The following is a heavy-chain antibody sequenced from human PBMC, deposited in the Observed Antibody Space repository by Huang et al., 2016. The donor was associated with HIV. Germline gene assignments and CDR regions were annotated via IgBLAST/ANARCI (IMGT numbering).Heavy chain of an antibody. CDR2: IYPDDSDT. V-gene: IGHV5-51*01. CDR1: GYSFAKYW. CDR3: ARLDTARNYYYYGLDV. J-gene: IGHJ6*02. Sequence: EEQVVQSGAEVKKPGESLKISCEGSGYSFAKYWIGWVRQMPGKGLEWMGIIYPDDSDTRYSPSFQGQVSISADKSISTAYLQWSSLKASDTAMYYCARLDTARNYYYYGLDVWGQGTSVIVSS. D-gene: IGHD5-18*01.